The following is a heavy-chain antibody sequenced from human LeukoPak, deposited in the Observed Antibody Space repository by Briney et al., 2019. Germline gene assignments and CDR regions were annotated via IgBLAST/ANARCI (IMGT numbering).Heavy chain of an antibody. D-gene: IGHD2-15*01. V-gene: IGHV3-48*03. Sequence: GGSLRLSCAASGFTFSSYEMNWVRQAPGRGLEWVSYISSSGSTIYYADSVKGRFTISRDNAKNSLYLQMNSLRAEDTAVYYCARALVVVPALDYWGQGTLVTVSS. CDR1: GFTFSSYE. CDR2: ISSSGSTI. J-gene: IGHJ4*02. CDR3: ARALVVVPALDY.